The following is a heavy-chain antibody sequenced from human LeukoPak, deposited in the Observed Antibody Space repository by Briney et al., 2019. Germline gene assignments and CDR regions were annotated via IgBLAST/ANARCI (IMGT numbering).Heavy chain of an antibody. V-gene: IGHV1-18*01. CDR3: ARRYCSSTSCYSSDY. J-gene: IGHJ4*02. CDR2: ISAYNGNT. Sequence: ASVKVSCKASGYTFTSYGISWVRQAPGQGLEWMGWISAYNGNTNYAQKLRGRVTMTTDTSTSTAYMELRSLRSGDTAVYYCARRYCSSTSCYSSDYWGQGTLVTVSS. D-gene: IGHD2-2*01. CDR1: GYTFTSYG.